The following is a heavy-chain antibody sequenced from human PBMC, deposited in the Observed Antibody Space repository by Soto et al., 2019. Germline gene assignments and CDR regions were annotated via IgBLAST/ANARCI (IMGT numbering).Heavy chain of an antibody. CDR1: GGTFSSYA. CDR3: AREGDYYDVPGKSVYFDY. D-gene: IGHD3-22*01. Sequence: AASVKVSCKASGGTFSSYAISWVRQAPGQGLEWMGGIIPIFGTANYAQKFQGRVTITADESTSTAYMELSSLRSEDTAVYYCAREGDYYDVPGKSVYFDYWGQGTLVTVSS. J-gene: IGHJ4*02. CDR2: IIPIFGTA. V-gene: IGHV1-69*13.